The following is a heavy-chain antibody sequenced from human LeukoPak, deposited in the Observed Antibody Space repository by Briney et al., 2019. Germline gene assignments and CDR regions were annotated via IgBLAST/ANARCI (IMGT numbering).Heavy chain of an antibody. Sequence: GGSLRLSCAASGFTFSSYGMHRVRQAPGNGLEWVAVISYDGSNKYYADSVKGRFTISRDNSKNTLYLQMNSLRAEDTAVYYCATSGTSYYDILTEYYFDYWGQGTLVTVSS. CDR2: ISYDGSNK. J-gene: IGHJ4*02. CDR1: GFTFSSYG. D-gene: IGHD3-9*01. V-gene: IGHV3-30*03. CDR3: ATSGTSYYDILTEYYFDY.